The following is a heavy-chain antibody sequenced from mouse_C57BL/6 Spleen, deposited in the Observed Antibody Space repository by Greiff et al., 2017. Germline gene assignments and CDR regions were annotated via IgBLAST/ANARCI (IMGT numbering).Heavy chain of an antibody. D-gene: IGHD2-5*01. J-gene: IGHJ3*01. CDR1: GYAFSSSW. Sequence: LVESGPELVKPGASVKISCKASGYAFSSSWMNWVKQRPGKGLEWIGRIYPGDGDTNYNGKFKGKATLTADKSSSTAYMQLSSLTSEDSAVYFCASGAYYSNPFAYWGQGTLVTVSA. CDR2: IYPGDGDT. CDR3: ASGAYYSNPFAY. V-gene: IGHV1-82*01.